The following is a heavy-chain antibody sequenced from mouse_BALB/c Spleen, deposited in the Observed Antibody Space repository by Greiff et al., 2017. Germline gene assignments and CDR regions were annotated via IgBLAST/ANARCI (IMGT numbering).Heavy chain of an antibody. D-gene: IGHD2-4*01. Sequence: EVKLMESGGGLVKPGGSLKLSCAASGFTFSSYAMSWVRQTPEKRLEWVASISSGGSTYYPDSVKGRFTISRDNARNILYLQMSSLRSEDTAMYYCARGAMITTGLFDYWGQGTTLTVSS. CDR2: ISSGGST. CDR1: GFTFSSYA. J-gene: IGHJ2*01. V-gene: IGHV5-6-5*01. CDR3: ARGAMITTGLFDY.